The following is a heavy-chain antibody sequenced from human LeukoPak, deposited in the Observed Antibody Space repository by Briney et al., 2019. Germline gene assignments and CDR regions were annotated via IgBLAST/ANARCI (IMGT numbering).Heavy chain of an antibody. CDR3: ARKVVRGVICWFDA. J-gene: IGHJ5*02. CDR2: IYYSGST. D-gene: IGHD3-10*01. CDR1: GGSISSSSYY. V-gene: IGHV4-39*01. Sequence: SETLSLTCTVSGGSISSSSYYWSWIRQPPGKGLEWIGTIYYSGSTYYNPSLKSRVTISVDTSKNQFSLKLSSVTAADTAVYYCARKVVRGVICWFDAWGQGTLVTVSS.